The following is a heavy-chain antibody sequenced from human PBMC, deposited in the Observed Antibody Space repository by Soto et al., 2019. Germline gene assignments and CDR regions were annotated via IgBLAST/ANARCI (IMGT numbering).Heavy chain of an antibody. CDR3: ARAYCGGDCSLWYYYYGMDV. CDR1: GYTFTSYY. V-gene: IGHV1-46*01. D-gene: IGHD2-21*02. J-gene: IGHJ6*02. Sequence: GASVKVSCKASGYTFTSYYMHWVRQAPGRGLEWMGIINPSGGSTSYAQKFQGRVTMTRDTSTSTVYMELSSLRSEDTAVYYCARAYCGGDCSLWYYYYGMDVWGQGTTVTVSS. CDR2: INPSGGST.